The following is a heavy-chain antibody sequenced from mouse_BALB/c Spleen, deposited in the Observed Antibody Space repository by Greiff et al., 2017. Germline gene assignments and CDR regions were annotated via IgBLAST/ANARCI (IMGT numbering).Heavy chain of an antibody. D-gene: IGHD2-2*01. CDR2: ISYDGSN. CDR1: GYSITSGYY. J-gene: IGHJ3*01. Sequence: EVKLLESGPGLVKPSQSLSLTCSVTGYSITSGYYWNWIRQFPGNKLEWMGYISYDGSNNYNPSLKNRISITRDTSKNQFFLKLNSVTTEDTATYYCARDEIYYGYDEGAWFAYWGQGTLVTVSA. CDR3: ARDEIYYGYDEGAWFAY. V-gene: IGHV3-6*02.